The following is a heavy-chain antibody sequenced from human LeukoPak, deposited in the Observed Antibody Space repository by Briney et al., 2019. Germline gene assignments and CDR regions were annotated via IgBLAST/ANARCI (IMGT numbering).Heavy chain of an antibody. CDR2: ISAYNGNT. V-gene: IGHV1-18*01. CDR1: GYTFTSYG. CDR3: ARVTFITYYGSGNYYYYMDV. D-gene: IGHD3-10*01. J-gene: IGHJ6*03. Sequence: ASVKVSRKASGYTFTSYGISWVRQAPGQGLEWMGWISAYNGNTNYAQKLQGRVTMTTDTSTSTAYMELRSLRSDDTAVYYCARVTFITYYGSGNYYYYMDVWGKGTTVTISS.